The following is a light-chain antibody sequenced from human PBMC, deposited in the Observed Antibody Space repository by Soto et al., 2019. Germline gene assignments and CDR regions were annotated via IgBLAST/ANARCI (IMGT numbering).Light chain of an antibody. CDR1: QGIISY. Sequence: DIQLTQSPSFLSASVGDRVTITCRASQGIISYLAWYQQKPGKAPKLLIYGASTLQSGVPSRFSGSGSGTEFTLTISSLQPEDFATYYCQQLFSFPVTFGQGTKLEIK. J-gene: IGKJ2*01. V-gene: IGKV1-9*01. CDR3: QQLFSFPVT. CDR2: GAS.